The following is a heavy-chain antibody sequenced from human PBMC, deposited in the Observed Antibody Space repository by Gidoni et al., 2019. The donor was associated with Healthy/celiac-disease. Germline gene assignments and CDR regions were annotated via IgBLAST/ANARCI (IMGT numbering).Heavy chain of an antibody. CDR2: ISYDGSNK. D-gene: IGHD5-18*01. V-gene: IGHV3-30*18. CDR3: AKGDTAMVDYFDY. Sequence: QVQLVESGGGVVQPGRSLRLSCAASGFTFSSYGMHWVRQAPGKGLEWVAVISYDGSNKYYADSVKGRFTISRDNSKNTLYLQMNSLRAEDTAVYYCAKGDTAMVDYFDYWGQGTLVTVSS. J-gene: IGHJ4*02. CDR1: GFTFSSYG.